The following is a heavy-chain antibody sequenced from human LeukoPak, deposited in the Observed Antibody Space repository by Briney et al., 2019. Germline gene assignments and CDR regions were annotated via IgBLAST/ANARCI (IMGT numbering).Heavy chain of an antibody. J-gene: IGHJ5*02. CDR3: ARDVLYASGWSTPES. D-gene: IGHD6-19*01. V-gene: IGHV4-4*07. CDR1: GGSISDHY. CDR2: IYSSGSA. Sequence: SETLFLTCTVSGGSISDHYWSWIRQPSGKGLEWIGRIYSSGSANYSPSLKSRVSMSVDTSNNYFSLNLTSVTAADTALYFCARDVLYASGWSTPESWGQGILVTVSS.